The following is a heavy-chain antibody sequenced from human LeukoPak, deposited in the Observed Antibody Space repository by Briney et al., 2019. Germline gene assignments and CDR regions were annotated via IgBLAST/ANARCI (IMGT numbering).Heavy chain of an antibody. CDR1: GFTFSSYS. CDR2: ISSSSSYI. CDR3: AKEDTMVRGVITYFDY. Sequence: PGGSLRLSCAASGFTFSSYSMNWVRQAPGKGLEWVSSISSSSSYIYYADSVKGRFTISRDNSKNTLYLQMNSLRAEDTAVYYCAKEDTMVRGVITYFDYWGQGTLVTVSS. J-gene: IGHJ4*02. V-gene: IGHV3-21*04. D-gene: IGHD3-10*01.